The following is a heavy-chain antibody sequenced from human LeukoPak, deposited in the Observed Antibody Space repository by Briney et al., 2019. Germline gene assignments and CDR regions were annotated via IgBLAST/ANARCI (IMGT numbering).Heavy chain of an antibody. Sequence: SGGSLRLSCAASGFTFSSYWMSWVRQAPGKGLEWVANIKQDGSEKYYVDSVKGRFTISRDNAKNSLYLQMNSLRAEDTAVYYCASSSIVGASYYFDYWGQGTLVTVSS. CDR1: GFTFSSYW. CDR3: ASSSIVGASYYFDY. CDR2: IKQDGSEK. D-gene: IGHD1-26*01. V-gene: IGHV3-7*01. J-gene: IGHJ4*02.